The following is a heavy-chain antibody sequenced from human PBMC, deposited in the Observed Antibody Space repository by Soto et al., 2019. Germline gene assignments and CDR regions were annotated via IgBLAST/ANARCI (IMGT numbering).Heavy chain of an antibody. CDR2: IIPIFGTA. CDR3: ARDRWSGYYSEWFDP. D-gene: IGHD3-3*01. V-gene: IGHV1-69*06. CDR1: GGTFSSYA. J-gene: IGHJ5*02. Sequence: VSCKASGGTFSSYAISWVRQAPGQGLEWMGGIIPIFGTANYAQKFQGRVTITADKSTSTAYMELSSLRSEDTAVYYCARDRWSGYYSEWFDPWGQGTLVTVSS.